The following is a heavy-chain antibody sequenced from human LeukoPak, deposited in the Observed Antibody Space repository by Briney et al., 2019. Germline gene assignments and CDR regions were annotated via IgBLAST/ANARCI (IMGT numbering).Heavy chain of an antibody. J-gene: IGHJ4*02. CDR2: ISYDGRNK. CDR1: GFTFSSYG. Sequence: GGSLRLSCAASGFTFSSYGMHWVRQAPGKGLEWVAVISYDGRNKYYADSVKGRFTISRDNSKNTLYLQMNSLRAEDTAVYYCAKDSASANFDYWGQGTLVTVSS. V-gene: IGHV3-30*18. CDR3: AKDSASANFDY. D-gene: IGHD2-2*01.